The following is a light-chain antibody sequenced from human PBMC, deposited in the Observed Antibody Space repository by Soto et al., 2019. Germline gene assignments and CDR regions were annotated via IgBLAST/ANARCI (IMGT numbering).Light chain of an antibody. CDR1: QGIGND. V-gene: IGKV1-6*01. J-gene: IGKJ1*01. CDR3: LQDYNYPLT. Sequence: AIQMTQSPSSLSASVGDRVTITCRASQGIGNDLGWYQQRPGKAPNLLIYAASSLQSGVPSRFSGSGSGTAFTLTISSLQPEDFATYYSLQDYNYPLTFGQGTKVEIK. CDR2: AAS.